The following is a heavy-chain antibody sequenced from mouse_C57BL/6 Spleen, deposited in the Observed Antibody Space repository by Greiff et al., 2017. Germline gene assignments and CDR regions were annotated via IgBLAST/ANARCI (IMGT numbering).Heavy chain of an antibody. CDR3: ARRIYYDYEDAMDY. Sequence: DVMLVESGGGLVQPGGSLKLSCAASGFTFSDYYMYWVRQTPEKRLEWVAYISNGGGSTYYPDTVKGRFTISRDNAKNTPYLQMSSLKSEDTAMYYCARRIYYDYEDAMDYWGQGTSVTVSS. V-gene: IGHV5-12*01. CDR1: GFTFSDYY. J-gene: IGHJ4*01. D-gene: IGHD2-4*01. CDR2: ISNGGGST.